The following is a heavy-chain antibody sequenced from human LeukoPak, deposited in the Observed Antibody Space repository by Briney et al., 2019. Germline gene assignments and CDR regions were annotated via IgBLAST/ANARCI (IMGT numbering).Heavy chain of an antibody. V-gene: IGHV3-23*01. Sequence: GGSLRLSCAASGLTFSSYAMSWVRQAPGKGLEWVSAISGSGGSTYYADSVKGRFTISRDNSKNTLYLQMNSLRAEDTAVYYCAKAGYCSSTSCYRASGDAFDIWGQGTMVTVSS. CDR2: ISGSGGST. D-gene: IGHD2-2*01. CDR3: AKAGYCSSTSCYRASGDAFDI. CDR1: GLTFSSYA. J-gene: IGHJ3*02.